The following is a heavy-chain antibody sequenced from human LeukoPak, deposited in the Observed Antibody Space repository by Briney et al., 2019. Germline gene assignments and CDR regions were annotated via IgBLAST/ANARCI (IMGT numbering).Heavy chain of an antibody. Sequence: SETLSLTCTVSGDSISSNAYYWGWIRQPPGKGLEWIGSLSYGRSTFYSPSLKSGVSMSVDTSKNQFSLKLSSVTAADTAVYYCARGVGGSYGWFDPWGQGALVTVSS. CDR2: LSYGRST. V-gene: IGHV4-39*01. D-gene: IGHD1-26*01. J-gene: IGHJ5*02. CDR3: ARGVGGSYGWFDP. CDR1: GDSISSNAYY.